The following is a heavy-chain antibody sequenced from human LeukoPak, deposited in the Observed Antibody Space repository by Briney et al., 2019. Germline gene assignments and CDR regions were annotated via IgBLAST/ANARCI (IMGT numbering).Heavy chain of an antibody. V-gene: IGHV4-4*09. Sequence: SETLSLTCAVSGVSISPYYWAWIRQPLGKGLEWIGYIHTSGSNNQYPSLKSRVTISVDKSKNHFSLRLTSVTAADTAVYYCARLSAAVHLGAFDLWGQGTMVTVSS. D-gene: IGHD3-3*01. CDR3: ARLSAAVHLGAFDL. CDR1: GVSISPYY. J-gene: IGHJ3*01. CDR2: IHTSGSN.